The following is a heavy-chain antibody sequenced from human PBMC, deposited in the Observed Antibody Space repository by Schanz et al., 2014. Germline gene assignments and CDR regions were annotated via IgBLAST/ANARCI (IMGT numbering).Heavy chain of an antibody. CDR1: GYTFTTYY. Sequence: QVQLVQSGAEVKKPGASVKISCKTSGYTFTTYYMHWVRQAPGQGLEWMGIINPSAGSTHYAQRFRGRVTMPRDTSTSTVYLEISRLRSEDTAMYYCARDPLTGVERFDFWGQGTRVTVST. V-gene: IGHV1-46*01. D-gene: IGHD7-27*01. CDR2: INPSAGST. J-gene: IGHJ4*02. CDR3: ARDPLTGVERFDF.